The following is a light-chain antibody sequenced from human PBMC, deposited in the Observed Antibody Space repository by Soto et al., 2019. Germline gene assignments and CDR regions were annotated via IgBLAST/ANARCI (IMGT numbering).Light chain of an antibody. CDR1: QDISNY. J-gene: IGKJ5*01. CDR3: QQYNHLIT. CDR2: AAS. Sequence: DIQMTQSPSSLSASVGDRVTITCQASQDISNYLNWYQQKPGKAPNLLIYAASNLETGVPSRFSGSGSGTDFTFSITSLQPEDIAQYYCQQYNHLITFGQGTRLEIK. V-gene: IGKV1-33*01.